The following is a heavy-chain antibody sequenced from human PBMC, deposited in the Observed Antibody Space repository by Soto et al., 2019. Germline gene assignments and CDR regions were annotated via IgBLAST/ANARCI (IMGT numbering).Heavy chain of an antibody. V-gene: IGHV4-39*01. J-gene: IGHJ4*02. CDR2: MYYSGST. D-gene: IGHD6-19*01. CDR1: GASISTSSYY. Sequence: SETLSLTCSVLGASISTSSYYGGGIRPPPGKRVEWSGSMYYSGSTYHNPSLKSRVTFSVDTSKNHFSLKLQSVSAADTAVYFCERHRGNDEGGWYLFDYWGQGTLVTVSS. CDR3: ERHRGNDEGGWYLFDY.